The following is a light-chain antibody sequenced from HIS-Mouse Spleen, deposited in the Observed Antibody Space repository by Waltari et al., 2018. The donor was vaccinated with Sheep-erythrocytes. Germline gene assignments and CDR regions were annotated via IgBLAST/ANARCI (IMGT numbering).Light chain of an antibody. CDR2: GAS. CDR1: QSVSCSY. CDR3: QQYGSSPRT. Sequence: EIVLTQSPGPLFFSAVERTTPSCRASQSVSCSYLAWYQQKPGQAPRLLISGASSTATGIPDRVSGSVYGTDFTLTISRLEPEDFAVYYCQQYGSSPRTFGQGTKVEIK. J-gene: IGKJ1*01. V-gene: IGKV3-20*01.